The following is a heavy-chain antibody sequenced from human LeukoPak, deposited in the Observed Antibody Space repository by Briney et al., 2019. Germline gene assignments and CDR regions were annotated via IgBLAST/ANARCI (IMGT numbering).Heavy chain of an antibody. V-gene: IGHV1-2*02. CDR3: ARVRSGGVQFDY. CDR2: INPNSGGT. CDR1: GYTFTGYY. J-gene: IGHJ4*02. Sequence: ASVKVSCKASGYTFTGYYMHWVRHAPGQGLELVGWINPNSGGTNYAQKFQGRVTMTRDTSISTAYMELSRLRSDDTAVYYCARVRSGGVQFDYWGQGTLVTVSS. D-gene: IGHD3-16*01.